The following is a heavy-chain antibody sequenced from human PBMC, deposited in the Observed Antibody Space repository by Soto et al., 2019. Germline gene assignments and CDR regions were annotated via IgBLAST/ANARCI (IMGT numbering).Heavy chain of an antibody. CDR1: GGSISSSSYY. D-gene: IGHD4-17*01. Sequence: PSETLSLTCTVSGGSISSSSYYWGWIRQPPGKGLEWIGSIYYSGSTYYNPSLKSRVTISVDTSKNQFSLKLSSVTAADTAVYYCARLLNGDYDWFDPWGQRTLVTVSS. CDR2: IYYSGST. V-gene: IGHV4-39*01. J-gene: IGHJ5*02. CDR3: ARLLNGDYDWFDP.